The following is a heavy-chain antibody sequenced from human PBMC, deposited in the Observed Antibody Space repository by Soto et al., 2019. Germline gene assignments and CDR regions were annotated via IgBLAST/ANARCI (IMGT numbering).Heavy chain of an antibody. V-gene: IGHV3-30-3*01. Sequence: GGSLRLSCAASGFTFSSYATHWVRQAPGKGLEWVAVISYDGSNKYYADSVKGRFTISRDNSKNTLYLQMNSLRAEDTAVYYCARDFLSSSGSFDYWGQGTLVTVSS. CDR2: ISYDGSNK. D-gene: IGHD1-26*01. CDR3: ARDFLSSSGSFDY. J-gene: IGHJ4*02. CDR1: GFTFSSYA.